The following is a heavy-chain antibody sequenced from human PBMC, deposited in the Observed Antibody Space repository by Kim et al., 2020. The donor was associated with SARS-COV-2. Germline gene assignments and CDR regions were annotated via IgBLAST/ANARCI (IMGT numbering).Heavy chain of an antibody. V-gene: IGHV1-69*04. CDR3: ASPPSKYYYDSSGYLNPEYFQH. D-gene: IGHD3-22*01. Sequence: SVKVSCKASGGTFSSYAISWVRQAPGQGLEWMGRIIPILGIANYAQKFQGRVTITADKSTSTAYMELSSLRSEDTAVYYCASPPSKYYYDSSGYLNPEYFQHWGQGTLVTVSS. CDR1: GGTFSSYA. CDR2: IIPILGIA. J-gene: IGHJ1*01.